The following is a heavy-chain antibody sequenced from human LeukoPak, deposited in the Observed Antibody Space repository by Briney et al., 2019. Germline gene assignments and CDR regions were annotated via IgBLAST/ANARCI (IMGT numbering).Heavy chain of an antibody. D-gene: IGHD3-22*01. CDR3: ARALLVAYYYDSSGLRDAFDI. Sequence: GASVKVSCKASGYTFAGYYMHWVRQAPGQGLEWMGWINPNSGGTNYAQKFQGRVTMTRDTSISTAYMELSRLRSDDTAVYYCARALLVAYYYDSSGLRDAFDIWGQGTMVTVSS. CDR1: GYTFAGYY. V-gene: IGHV1-2*02. CDR2: INPNSGGT. J-gene: IGHJ3*02.